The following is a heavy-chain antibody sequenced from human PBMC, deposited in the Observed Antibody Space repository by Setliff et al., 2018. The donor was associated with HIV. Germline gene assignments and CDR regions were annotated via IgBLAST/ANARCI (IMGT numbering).Heavy chain of an antibody. D-gene: IGHD6-13*01. CDR3: AKDRGSTWYGPIDY. CDR1: GFTFSSYW. V-gene: IGHV3-74*01. J-gene: IGHJ4*02. Sequence: GGSLRLSCAASGFTFSSYWMHWVRQAPGKGLVWVSRINSDGSSTSYADSVKGRFTISRDNSKNTLYLQMNSLRGEDTAVYYCAKDRGSTWYGPIDYWGQGTLVTVPQ. CDR2: INSDGSST.